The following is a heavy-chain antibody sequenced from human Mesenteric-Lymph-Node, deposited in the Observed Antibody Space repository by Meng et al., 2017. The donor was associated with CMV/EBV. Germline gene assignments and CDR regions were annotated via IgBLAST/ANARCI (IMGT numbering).Heavy chain of an antibody. D-gene: IGHD6-19*01. V-gene: IGHV4-39*07. J-gene: IGHJ5*02. CDR2: IYYSGST. Sequence: SETLSLTCTVSGGSISSSSYYWGWIRQPPGKGLEWIGSIYYSGSTYYNPSLKSRVTISVDTSKNQFSLKLSSVTAADTAVYYCARDVRRLVPSWFDPWGQGTLVTVSS. CDR3: ARDVRRLVPSWFDP. CDR1: GGSISSSSYY.